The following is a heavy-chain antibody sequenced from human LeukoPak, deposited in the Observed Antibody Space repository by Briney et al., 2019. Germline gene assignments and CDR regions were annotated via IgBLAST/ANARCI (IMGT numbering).Heavy chain of an antibody. V-gene: IGHV1-24*01. Sequence: ASVKVSCKVSGYTLTELSMHWVRQAPGKGLEWMGGFDPEDDETIYAQKFQGRVTMTEDTSTDTAYMELSSLRSEDTAVYYCAAGSGSYYYFDYWGQGTLVTVSS. D-gene: IGHD3-10*01. J-gene: IGHJ4*02. CDR1: GYTLTELS. CDR3: AAGSGSYYYFDY. CDR2: FDPEDDET.